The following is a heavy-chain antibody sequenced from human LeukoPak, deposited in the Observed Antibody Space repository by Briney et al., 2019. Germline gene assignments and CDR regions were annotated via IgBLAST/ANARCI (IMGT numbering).Heavy chain of an antibody. V-gene: IGHV4-59*01. CDR1: GGSISSYY. CDR3: AREKDDYYYFDC. J-gene: IGHJ4*02. Sequence: RPSETLSLTCTVSGGSISSYYWSWIRQPPGKGLEWIGCISYSGSTNYNPSLKSRVTISLDTSKNQFSLRLSSVTAADTAVYYCAREKDDYYYFDCWGQGTLVTVSP. CDR2: ISYSGST. D-gene: IGHD4-11*01.